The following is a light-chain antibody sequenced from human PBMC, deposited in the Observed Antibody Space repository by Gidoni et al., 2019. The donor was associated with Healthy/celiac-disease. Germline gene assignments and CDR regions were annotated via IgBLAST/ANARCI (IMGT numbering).Light chain of an antibody. J-gene: IGKJ5*01. V-gene: IGKV3-20*01. CDR3: QQYGSSPPIT. Sequence: EIVLTQSPGALSLSPGERATLPCRASPSVHSRYLAWYQQTPGQAPRLLIYGASSRATGIPDRFRGSGSGTDFTLTIRRLEPEDFAGYYCQQYGSSPPITFGQGTRLEIK. CDR1: PSVHSRY. CDR2: GAS.